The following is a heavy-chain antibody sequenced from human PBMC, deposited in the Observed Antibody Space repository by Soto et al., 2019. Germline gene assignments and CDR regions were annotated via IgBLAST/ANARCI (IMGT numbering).Heavy chain of an antibody. CDR2: AHHSGRT. Sequence: QVQLQESGPGRVKPSGTLSLTCTVSGGSMTSSNWWNWVRQSPGKGLEWIGEAHHSGRTNYNPSLKSRVTISVDKSQTHFSLKLSSVTAADTAVYYCARSEATGLDYWGQGTLVTVSS. CDR1: GGSMTSSNW. D-gene: IGHD1-26*01. V-gene: IGHV4-4*02. J-gene: IGHJ4*02. CDR3: ARSEATGLDY.